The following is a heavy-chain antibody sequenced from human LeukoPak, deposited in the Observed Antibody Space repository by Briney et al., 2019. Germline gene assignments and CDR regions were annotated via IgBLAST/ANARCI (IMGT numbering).Heavy chain of an antibody. Sequence: TGGSLRLSCAASVFTFNSYSMSWVRQAPWKGLEWVSAISGSGGSTYYADSVKGRFTISRDNSKNTLYLQMNSLRAEDTAVYYCARDPMVNDYWGQGTLVTVSS. J-gene: IGHJ4*02. CDR1: VFTFNSYS. CDR3: ARDPMVNDY. V-gene: IGHV3-23*01. CDR2: ISGSGGST. D-gene: IGHD5-18*01.